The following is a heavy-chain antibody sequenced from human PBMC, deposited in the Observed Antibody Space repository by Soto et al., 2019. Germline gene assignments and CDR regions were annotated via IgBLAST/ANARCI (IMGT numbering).Heavy chain of an antibody. V-gene: IGHV3-7*01. Sequence: EVQLVESGGGLVQPGGSLRLSCAASGFTFSSYWMSWVRQAPGKGLEWVANIKQDGSEKYYVDSVKGRFTISRDNAKNYLNVHVNSLCADDAAVYYWAGDRGVNAFDVLGQGTMVTVSS. CDR1: GFTFSSYW. CDR3: AGDRGVNAFDV. J-gene: IGHJ3*01. D-gene: IGHD3-10*01. CDR2: IKQDGSEK.